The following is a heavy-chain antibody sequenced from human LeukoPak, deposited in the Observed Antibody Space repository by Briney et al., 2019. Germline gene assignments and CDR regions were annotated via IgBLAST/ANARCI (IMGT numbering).Heavy chain of an antibody. Sequence: ASVKVSCKASGYTFTSYDINWVRQATGQGLEWMGWMNPNSGNTGYVQKFQGRVTMTRNTSITTAYMELSSLRSEGTAVYYCARVGYTYGYDYWGQGTLVTVSS. CDR2: MNPNSGNT. CDR3: ARVGYTYGYDY. V-gene: IGHV1-8*01. D-gene: IGHD5-18*01. CDR1: GYTFTSYD. J-gene: IGHJ4*02.